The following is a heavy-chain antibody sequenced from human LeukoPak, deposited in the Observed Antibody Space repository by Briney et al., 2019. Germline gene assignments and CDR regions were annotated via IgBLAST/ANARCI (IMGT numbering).Heavy chain of an antibody. Sequence: PSETLSLTCTVSGGSISSYYWSWIRQPPGKGLEWIGYIYYSGSTNYNPSLKSRVTISVDTSKNQFSLKLSSATAADTAVYYCARHLTTEYYYYGMDVWGQGTTVTVSS. D-gene: IGHD4-11*01. CDR1: GGSISSYY. CDR2: IYYSGST. V-gene: IGHV4-59*08. CDR3: ARHLTTEYYYYGMDV. J-gene: IGHJ6*02.